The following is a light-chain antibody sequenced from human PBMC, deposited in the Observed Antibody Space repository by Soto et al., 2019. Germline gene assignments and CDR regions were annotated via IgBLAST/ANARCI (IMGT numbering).Light chain of an antibody. CDR2: DAS. J-gene: IGKJ1*01. CDR1: QSASTF. CDR3: KQYNRYAVT. Sequence: DIQMTQSPSALSASVGDRVTITCRASQSASTFLAWYQQKPGQAPKLLIYDASTLQSGVPSRFSASGSGTEFALTISGLQPDDFAVYYCKQYNRYAVTFGQGTKVDIK. V-gene: IGKV1-5*01.